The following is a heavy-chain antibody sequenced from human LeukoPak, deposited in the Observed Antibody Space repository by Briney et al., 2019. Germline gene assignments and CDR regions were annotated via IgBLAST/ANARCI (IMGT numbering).Heavy chain of an antibody. V-gene: IGHV1-2*02. Sequence: ASVKVSCKASGYTFTGYYMHWVRQAPGQGLEWMGWINPNSGGTNYAQKFQGRVTMTRDTSISTAYMELSRLRSDDTAVYYCERAGGGMAAAGTGHWFDPWGQETLVTVSS. CDR1: GYTFTGYY. J-gene: IGHJ5*02. CDR2: INPNSGGT. CDR3: ERAGGGMAAAGTGHWFDP. D-gene: IGHD6-13*01.